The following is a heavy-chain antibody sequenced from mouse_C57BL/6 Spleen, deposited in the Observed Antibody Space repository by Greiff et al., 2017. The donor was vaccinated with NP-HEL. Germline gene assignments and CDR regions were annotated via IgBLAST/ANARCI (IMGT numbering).Heavy chain of an antibody. CDR1: GFTFSDYY. CDR3: ASRGYYGSSLYWYFDV. D-gene: IGHD1-1*01. Sequence: DVMLVESGGGLVQPGGSLKLSCAASGFTFSDYYMYWVRQTPEKRLEWVAYISNGGGSTYYPDTVKGRFTISRDNAKNTLYLQMSRLKSEDTAMYYCASRGYYGSSLYWYFDVWGTGTTVTVSS. CDR2: ISNGGGST. J-gene: IGHJ1*03. V-gene: IGHV5-12*01.